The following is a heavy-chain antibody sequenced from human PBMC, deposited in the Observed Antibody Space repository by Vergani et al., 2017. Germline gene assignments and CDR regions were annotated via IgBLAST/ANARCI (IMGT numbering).Heavy chain of an antibody. CDR2: IDHTGRP. Sequence: QVQLQQWGGGLLKPSETLSLTCVVNGVSFTSYHWTWIRQSPGEGLEWVGDIDHTGRPDYNPSLKSRLTVSVDKSRNQFSLTLNSVTATDTAIYFCARVNTETNGHLYYYYYMDVWVQGTAVTDS. J-gene: IGHJ6*03. V-gene: IGHV4-34*01. CDR3: ARVNTETNGHLYYYYYMDV. CDR1: GVSFTSYH. D-gene: IGHD4-11*01.